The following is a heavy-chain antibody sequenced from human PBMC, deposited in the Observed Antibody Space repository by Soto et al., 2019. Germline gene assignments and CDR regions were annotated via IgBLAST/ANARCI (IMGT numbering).Heavy chain of an antibody. CDR3: ARDNSAANGVLDH. D-gene: IGHD1-1*01. J-gene: IGHJ4*02. CDR2: INPSARIA. V-gene: IGHV1-46*04. Sequence: ASVKVSCKASGYTFTNYYLHWVRQAPGQGLEWVGMINPSARIASYAQKLRGRLTMDRDTSTTTVYMELSRLTFEDTAVYFCARDNSAANGVLDHWGQGTLVTVSS. CDR1: GYTFTNYY.